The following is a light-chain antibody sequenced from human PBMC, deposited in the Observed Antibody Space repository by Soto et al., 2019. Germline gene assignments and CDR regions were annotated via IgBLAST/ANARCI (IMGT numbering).Light chain of an antibody. V-gene: IGKV1-5*01. CDR1: QNVTTW. Sequence: STSVGDRVTITCRASQNVTTWLAWYQHKPGKAPKLLLYDVSNLESGVPSRFSGSGSGTEFTLTISSLQSDDFATYFCQQYDSYRTFGQGTKVDI. CDR3: QQYDSYRT. J-gene: IGKJ1*01. CDR2: DVS.